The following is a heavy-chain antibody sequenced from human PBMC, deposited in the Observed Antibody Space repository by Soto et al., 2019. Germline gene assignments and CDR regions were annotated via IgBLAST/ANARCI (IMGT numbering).Heavy chain of an antibody. CDR1: GFTFSSYA. J-gene: IGHJ4*02. CDR3: VKGEDYYDSSGYYPFDY. D-gene: IGHD3-22*01. CDR2: ISTNGGST. Sequence: GGSLRLSCSASGFTFSSYAMHWVRQAPGKGLEYVSSISTNGGSTHYADSVKGRFTISRDNSKNTQYLQMSSLRADDKAVYYCVKGEDYYDSSGYYPFDYWAQGT. V-gene: IGHV3-64D*06.